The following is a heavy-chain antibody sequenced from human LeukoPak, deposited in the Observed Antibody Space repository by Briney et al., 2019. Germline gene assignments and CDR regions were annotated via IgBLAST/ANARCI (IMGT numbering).Heavy chain of an antibody. CDR3: ATSSMVRGGDEY. V-gene: IGHV3-7*01. J-gene: IGHJ4*02. D-gene: IGHD3-10*01. CDR2: IKQDGSEK. CDR1: GFTFSSYW. Sequence: GGSLRLSCAASGFTFSSYWMSWVRQAPGKGLAWVANIKQDGSEKYYVDSVKGRFTISRDNAKNSLYLQMSSLRAEDTALYYCATSSMVRGGDEYWGQGTLVTVSS.